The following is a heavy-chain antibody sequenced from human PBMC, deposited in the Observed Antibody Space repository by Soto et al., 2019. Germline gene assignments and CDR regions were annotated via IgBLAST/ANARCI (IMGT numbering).Heavy chain of an antibody. J-gene: IGHJ6*02. CDR3: ARDGQQLAPYAMDV. V-gene: IGHV3-23*01. D-gene: IGHD6-13*01. CDR2: ISGSGGST. Sequence: GGSLRLSCAASGFTFSSYAMSWVRQAPGKGLEWVSAISGSGGSTYYADSVKGRFTISRDNSKNTLYLQMNSLRADDTAVYYCARDGQQLAPYAMDVWGQGTTVTVSS. CDR1: GFTFSSYA.